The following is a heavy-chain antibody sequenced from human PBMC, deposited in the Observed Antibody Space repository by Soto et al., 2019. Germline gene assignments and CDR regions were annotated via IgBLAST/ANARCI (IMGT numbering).Heavy chain of an antibody. CDR1: GFTFSSYT. CDR2: ISSSGGST. D-gene: IGHD7-27*01. V-gene: IGHV3-23*01. J-gene: IGHJ4*02. CDR3: AKGWGDY. Sequence: EVQLLESGGGLVQPGGSLRLSCAASGFTFSSYTMSWVRPGPGKGLEWVSGISSSGGSTVYADSVKGRFTISSDNFKNTLYLQMNSLRAEDTAVYYCAKGWGDYWGQGTPVTVSS.